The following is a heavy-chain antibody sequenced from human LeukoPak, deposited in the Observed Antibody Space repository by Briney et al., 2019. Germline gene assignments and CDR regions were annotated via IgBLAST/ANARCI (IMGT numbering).Heavy chain of an antibody. CDR3: ARDPGYSSSGWFDP. CDR2: IKQDGSEK. D-gene: IGHD6-13*01. CDR1: GFTFSSYA. Sequence: GGSLRLSCAASGFTFSSYAMSWVRQAPGKGLEWVANIKQDGSEKYYVDSVKGRFTISRDNAKNSLYLQMNSLRAEDTAVYYCARDPGYSSSGWFDPWGQGTLVTVSS. J-gene: IGHJ5*02. V-gene: IGHV3-7*01.